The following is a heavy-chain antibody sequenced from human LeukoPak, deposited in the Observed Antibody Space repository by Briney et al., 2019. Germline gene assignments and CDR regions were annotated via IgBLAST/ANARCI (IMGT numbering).Heavy chain of an antibody. D-gene: IGHD2-8*01. Sequence: GGSLRLSCAVSGFTFSSDWMSWVRQAPGKGLEWVANIKQDGSEKYYVDSVRGRFTISRDNAKNSLYLQMDSLRAEDTAVYYCAREAVLTVYGEAFIYWGQGTLVTVSS. CDR3: AREAVLTVYGEAFIY. J-gene: IGHJ4*02. CDR1: GFTFSSDW. V-gene: IGHV3-7*01. CDR2: IKQDGSEK.